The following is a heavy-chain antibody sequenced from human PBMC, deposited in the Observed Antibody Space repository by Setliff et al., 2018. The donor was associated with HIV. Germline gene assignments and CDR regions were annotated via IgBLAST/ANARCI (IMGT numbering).Heavy chain of an antibody. D-gene: IGHD6-13*01. CDR3: ARGGSRGSWYWDY. CDR1: GGFISTGGYS. CDR2: IYHSGNT. V-gene: IGHV4-30-2*01. J-gene: IGHJ4*02. Sequence: PSETLSLTCTVSGGFISTGGYSWSWIRQPPGKGLEWIGYIYHSGNTYYNPSLKSRVSISVDRPKNHFSLRLSSVTAADTAVYYCARGGSRGSWYWDYWGQGTLVTVSS.